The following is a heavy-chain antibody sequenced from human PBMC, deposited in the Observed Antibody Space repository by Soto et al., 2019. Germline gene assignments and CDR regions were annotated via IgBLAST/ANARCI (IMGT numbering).Heavy chain of an antibody. CDR1: GYTFTSYG. D-gene: IGHD2-2*01. J-gene: IGHJ4*02. CDR2: SSAYNGNT. V-gene: IGHV1-18*01. Sequence: QVQLVQSGAEVKKPRASVKVSCKASGYTFTSYGISWVRQAPGQGLEWMGWSSAYNGNTNYAQKLQGRVTMTTDTATSTADMELRSLRSDDTAVYYCARAVGKYQLDYWGQGTLVTVSS. CDR3: ARAVGKYQLDY.